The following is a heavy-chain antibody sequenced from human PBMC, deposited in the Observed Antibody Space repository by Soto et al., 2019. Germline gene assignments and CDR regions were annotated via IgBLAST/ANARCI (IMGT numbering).Heavy chain of an antibody. CDR3: TTAYYCDSSGYYFDY. Sequence: PGGSLRLSCAASGFTFSNAWMSWVRQAPGKGLEWVGRINSKSDGGTTDYAAPVKGRFTISRDNSKNTLYLQMNSLKAEDTAVYYCTTAYYCDSSGYYFDYWGQGTLVTVSS. V-gene: IGHV3-15*01. J-gene: IGHJ4*02. CDR1: GFTFSNAW. D-gene: IGHD3-22*01. CDR2: INSKSDGGTT.